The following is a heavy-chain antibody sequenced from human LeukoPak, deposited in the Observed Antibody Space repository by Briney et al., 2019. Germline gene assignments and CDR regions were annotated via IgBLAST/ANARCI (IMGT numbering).Heavy chain of an antibody. CDR2: FNPEDGET. Sequence: GASVKVSCKVSGYTLTELSMHWVRQAPGKGLEWMGGFNPEDGETIYAQKFQGRVTMTEDTSTDTAYMELSSLRSEDTAVYYCATVLSGSYLGGSYFDYWGQGTLVTVSS. D-gene: IGHD1-26*01. CDR3: ATVLSGSYLGGSYFDY. J-gene: IGHJ4*02. V-gene: IGHV1-24*01. CDR1: GYTLTELS.